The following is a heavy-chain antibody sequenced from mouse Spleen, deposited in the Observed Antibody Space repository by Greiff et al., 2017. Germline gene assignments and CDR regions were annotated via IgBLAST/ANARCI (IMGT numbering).Heavy chain of an antibody. CDR1: GFSLTSYG. V-gene: IGHV2-2*01. Sequence: QVQLKESGPGLVQPSQSLSITCTVSGFSLTSYGVHWVRQSPGKGLEWLGVIWSGGSTDYNAAFISRLSISKDNSKSQVFFKMNSLQADDTAIYYCARNKENYYGSSPYYAMDYWGQGTSVTVSS. D-gene: IGHD1-1*01. CDR2: IWSGGST. CDR3: ARNKENYYGSSPYYAMDY. J-gene: IGHJ4*01.